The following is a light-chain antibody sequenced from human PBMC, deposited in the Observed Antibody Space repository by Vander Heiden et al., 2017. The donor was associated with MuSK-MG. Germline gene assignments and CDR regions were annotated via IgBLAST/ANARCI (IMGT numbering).Light chain of an antibody. V-gene: IGKV1-9*01. CDR2: TAS. CDR1: QGITNY. Sequence: DIQLTQSPSFLSASVGDTVTITCRASQGITNYLAWYQQKSGQAPKLLIYTASTLRSGVPSRFSGGGSGTDFTLTISSLQPEEFATYYCQQLNPYPRTFGQGTKVEI. J-gene: IGKJ1*01. CDR3: QQLNPYPRT.